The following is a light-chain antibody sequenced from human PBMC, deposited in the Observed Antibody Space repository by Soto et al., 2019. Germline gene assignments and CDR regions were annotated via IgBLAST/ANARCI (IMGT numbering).Light chain of an antibody. V-gene: IGKV3-11*01. Sequence: EIVLTQSPATLSLSPGERATLSCRASQSVSAYLAWYHQKPGQAPRLLIYDASNRATGVPARFSGSGSGTDFTLTISRLEPEDFAVYYCQQYGNSRTVGQGTKVDIK. CDR1: QSVSAY. CDR3: QQYGNSRT. J-gene: IGKJ1*01. CDR2: DAS.